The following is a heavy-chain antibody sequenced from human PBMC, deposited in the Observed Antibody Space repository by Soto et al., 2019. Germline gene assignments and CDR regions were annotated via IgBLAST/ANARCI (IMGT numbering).Heavy chain of an antibody. CDR3: AKDIREYSSGWTYFDY. J-gene: IGHJ4*01. V-gene: IGHV3-9*01. CDR2: ITWNSGSI. Sequence: AGGSLRLSCAASGFIFTSYSMVWVRLAPGKGLEWVSGITWNSGSIDYADSVKGRFTISRDNAKNSLYLQMNSLRPEDTALYYCAKDIREYSSGWTYFDYWGHGTLVTVSS. CDR1: GFIFTSYS. D-gene: IGHD6-19*01.